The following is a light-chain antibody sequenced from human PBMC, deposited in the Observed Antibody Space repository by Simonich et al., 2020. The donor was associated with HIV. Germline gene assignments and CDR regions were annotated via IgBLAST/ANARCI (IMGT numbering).Light chain of an antibody. CDR2: WAS. CDR1: QSVLYSSSDKNY. CDR3: QQYYSTPHT. J-gene: IGKJ2*01. V-gene: IGKV4-1*01. Sequence: DIVMTQSPDSLAVSLGERATINCKSSQSVLYSSSDKNYLAWYQQKPGQPPTLLFYWASTRESGVPDRFSGSGSGTDFTLTITSLQADDVAIYYCQQYYSTPHTFGQGTKLEIK.